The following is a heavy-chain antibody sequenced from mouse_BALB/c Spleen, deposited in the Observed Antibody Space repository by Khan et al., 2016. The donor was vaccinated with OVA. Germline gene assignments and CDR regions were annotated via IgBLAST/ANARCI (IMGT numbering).Heavy chain of an antibody. D-gene: IGHD1-1*01. CDR2: INPYNDGT. CDR1: GYTFTSYV. J-gene: IGHJ3*01. V-gene: IGHV1S136*01. Sequence: VQLKQSGPELVKPGASVKMSCKASGYTFTSYVMYWVKQKPGQGLEWIGYINPYNDGTKYNEKFKGKATLTSDKSSSTAYMELSSLTSEDSAVYYCARRDYYGSSSFAYWGQGTLVTVSA. CDR3: ARRDYYGSSSFAY.